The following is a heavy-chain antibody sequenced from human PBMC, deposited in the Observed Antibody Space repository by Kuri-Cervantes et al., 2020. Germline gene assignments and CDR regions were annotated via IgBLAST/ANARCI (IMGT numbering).Heavy chain of an antibody. CDR2: IYYSGST. J-gene: IGHJ4*02. CDR3: AIRVAGTFDY. D-gene: IGHD6-19*01. V-gene: IGHV4-39*01. Sequence: GSLRLSCTVSGGSISSSSYHWGWIRQPPGKGLEWIGSIYYSGSTYYNPSLKSRVTISVDTSKNQFSLNLSSVTAADTAVYYCAIRVAGTFDYWGQGTLVTVSS. CDR1: GGSISSSSYH.